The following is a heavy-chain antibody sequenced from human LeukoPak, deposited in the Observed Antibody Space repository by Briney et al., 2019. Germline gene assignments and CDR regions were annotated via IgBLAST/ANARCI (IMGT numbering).Heavy chain of an antibody. Sequence: SETLSLTCTVSGGSISSSSYYWGWIRQPPGKGLEWIGSIYNSGSTYYNPSLKSRVTISVDTSKNQFSLKLSSVTAADTAVYYCARVATMVRGVTVYYYYYYMDVWGKGTTVTVSS. V-gene: IGHV4-39*07. CDR3: ARVATMVRGVTVYYYYYYMDV. J-gene: IGHJ6*03. CDR1: GGSISSSSYY. D-gene: IGHD3-10*01. CDR2: IYNSGST.